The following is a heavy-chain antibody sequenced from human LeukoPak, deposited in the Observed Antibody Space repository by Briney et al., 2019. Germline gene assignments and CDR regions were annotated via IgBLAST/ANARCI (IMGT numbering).Heavy chain of an antibody. Sequence: SSETLSLTCTVSGGSISSSSYYWGWIRQPPGKGLEWVGSIYYSGSTYYNPSLKSRVTISVDTSKNQFSLKLSSVTAADTAVYYCARHLPRDLAAGAFDIWGQGTMVTVSS. V-gene: IGHV4-39*07. D-gene: IGHD6-13*01. CDR2: IYYSGST. CDR3: ARHLPRDLAAGAFDI. J-gene: IGHJ3*02. CDR1: GGSISSSSYY.